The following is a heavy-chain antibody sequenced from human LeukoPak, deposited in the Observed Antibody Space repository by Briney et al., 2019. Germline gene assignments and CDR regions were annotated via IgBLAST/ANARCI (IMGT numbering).Heavy chain of an antibody. CDR1: GFNFINYA. CDR3: AREADCTDGSCYRGAFDI. J-gene: IGHJ3*02. CDR2: IWYDGGNR. D-gene: IGHD2-15*01. Sequence: GGSLRLSCAASGFNFINYAMHWVRQAPGKGLEGVAVIWYDGGNRYYADSVKGRFTISRDTSEDTLFLQMYSLRAEDTAVYYCAREADCTDGSCYRGAFDIWGQGTMITVSS. V-gene: IGHV3-33*01.